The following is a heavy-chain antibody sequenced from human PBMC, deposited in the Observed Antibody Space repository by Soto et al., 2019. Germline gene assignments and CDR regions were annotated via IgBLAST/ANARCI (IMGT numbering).Heavy chain of an antibody. D-gene: IGHD4-17*01. Sequence: GGSLRLSCAASGFTFSDYSMNWVRQAPGKGLEWVSYITSDGGVTYYADSVKGRFSVSRDNDKKSLFLQMNSLRDEDTAVYYCARLPKGSTVTSWGQGTLVTVSS. J-gene: IGHJ4*02. V-gene: IGHV3-48*02. CDR3: ARLPKGSTVTS. CDR1: GFTFSDYS. CDR2: ITSDGGVT.